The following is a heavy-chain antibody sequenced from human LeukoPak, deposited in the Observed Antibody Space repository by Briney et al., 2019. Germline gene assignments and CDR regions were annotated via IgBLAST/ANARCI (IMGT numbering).Heavy chain of an antibody. CDR3: ATRQPYTGYIY. CDR1: GFVISSYE. CDR2: ISLNGDTI. Sequence: GGSLRLSCAASGFVISSYEMNWVRQAPGKGLKWVSYISLNGDTIHYADAVRGRFTFSGDNAKNSVFLQMNSLRAEDTAVYYCATRQPYTGYIYWGQGTLVSVSS. J-gene: IGHJ4*02. D-gene: IGHD5-24*01. V-gene: IGHV3-48*03.